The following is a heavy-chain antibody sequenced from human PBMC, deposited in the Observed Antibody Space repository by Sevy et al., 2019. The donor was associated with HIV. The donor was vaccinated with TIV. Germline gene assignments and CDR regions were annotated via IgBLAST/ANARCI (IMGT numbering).Heavy chain of an antibody. Sequence: SETLSLTCTVSGGSISSYSYYWGWIRQPPGKGLEWIGSVYYSGRTYYNPSLGSRVTISVDTSKNQFSLKLSSVTAADTAVYHCARHTSYISGDCWGQGTLVTVSS. CDR2: VYYSGRT. CDR1: GGSISSYSYY. CDR3: ARHTSYISGDC. D-gene: IGHD2-21*01. V-gene: IGHV4-39*01. J-gene: IGHJ4*02.